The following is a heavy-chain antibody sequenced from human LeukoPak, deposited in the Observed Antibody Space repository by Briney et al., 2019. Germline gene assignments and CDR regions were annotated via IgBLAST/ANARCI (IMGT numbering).Heavy chain of an antibody. J-gene: IGHJ3*02. Sequence: GASVKVSCKASGYTINSYAMNWVRQAPGQGLEWMAWINTNTGNPTYAQGFTGRFVFSLDTSISTAYLHISGLKAEDTAMYYCARDGLRSCTSSSCYPGEDAFDIWGQGTMVTVSS. V-gene: IGHV7-4-1*02. CDR1: GYTINSYA. D-gene: IGHD2-2*01. CDR2: INTNTGNP. CDR3: ARDGLRSCTSSSCYPGEDAFDI.